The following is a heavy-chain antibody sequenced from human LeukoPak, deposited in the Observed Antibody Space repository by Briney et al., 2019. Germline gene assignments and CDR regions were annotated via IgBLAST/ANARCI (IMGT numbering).Heavy chain of an antibody. Sequence: ASVKVSCKASGYTFTSYDINWVRQATGQGLEWMGWISAYNGNTSYAQKLQGRVTMTTDTSTSTAYMELRSLRSDDTAVYYCARDHCSSTSCYYYYGMDVWGQGTTVTVSS. J-gene: IGHJ6*02. V-gene: IGHV1-18*01. CDR3: ARDHCSSTSCYYYYGMDV. D-gene: IGHD2-2*01. CDR2: ISAYNGNT. CDR1: GYTFTSYD.